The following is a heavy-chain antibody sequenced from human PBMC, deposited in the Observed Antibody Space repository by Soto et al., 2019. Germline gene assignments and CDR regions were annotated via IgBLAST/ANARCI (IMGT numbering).Heavy chain of an antibody. D-gene: IGHD2-2*01. CDR2: INHSGST. CDR1: GGSFSGYY. Sequence: SETLSLTCAVYGGSFSGYYWSWIRQPPGKGLEWIGEINHSGSTNYNPSLKSRVTISVDTSKNQFSLKLSSVTAADTAVYYCARGRASDIVVVPAAMGGLGYYYMDVWGKGTTVTVSS. V-gene: IGHV4-34*01. CDR3: ARGRASDIVVVPAAMGGLGYYYMDV. J-gene: IGHJ6*03.